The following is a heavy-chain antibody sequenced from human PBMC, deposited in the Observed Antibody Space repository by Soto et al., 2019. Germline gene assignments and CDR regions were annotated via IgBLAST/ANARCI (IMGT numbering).Heavy chain of an antibody. Sequence: GESLKISWKGSGDSFTSYWISWVRQMPGKGLEWMGRIDPSDSYTNYSPSFQGHVTISADKSISTAYLQWSSLKASDTAMYYCARHFGDHTYYGMDVWAQGTTVTVSS. J-gene: IGHJ6*02. V-gene: IGHV5-10-1*01. CDR3: ARHFGDHTYYGMDV. D-gene: IGHD3-10*01. CDR1: GDSFTSYW. CDR2: IDPSDSYT.